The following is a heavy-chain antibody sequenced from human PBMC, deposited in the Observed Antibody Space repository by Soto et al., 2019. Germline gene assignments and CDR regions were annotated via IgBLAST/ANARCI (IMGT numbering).Heavy chain of an antibody. D-gene: IGHD6-6*01. CDR2: IIPIFGTA. Sequence: SVNVPVNAFGGTFSSYAISWVRQAPGQGLDCIGGIIPIFGTANYAQKFQGRVTITADEYTSTAYMELSSMRSEDKAVYYCASDPTMYSRSSYWGLYYDLWGRGTLDNVSS. V-gene: IGHV1-69*13. J-gene: IGHJ2*01. CDR3: ASDPTMYSRSSYWGLYYDL. CDR1: GGTFSSYA.